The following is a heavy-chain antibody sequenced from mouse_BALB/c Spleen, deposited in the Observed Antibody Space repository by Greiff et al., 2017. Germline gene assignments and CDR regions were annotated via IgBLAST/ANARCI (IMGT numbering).Heavy chain of an antibody. CDR1: GFTFSSFG. Sequence: EVQGVESGGGLVQPGGSRKLSCAASGFTFSSFGMHWVRQAPEKGLEWVAYISSGSSTIYYADTVKGRFTISRDNPKNTLFLQMTSLRSEDTAMYYCARSDYGNFYWYFDVWGAGTTVTVSS. V-gene: IGHV5-17*02. J-gene: IGHJ1*01. CDR2: ISSGSSTI. D-gene: IGHD2-1*01. CDR3: ARSDYGNFYWYFDV.